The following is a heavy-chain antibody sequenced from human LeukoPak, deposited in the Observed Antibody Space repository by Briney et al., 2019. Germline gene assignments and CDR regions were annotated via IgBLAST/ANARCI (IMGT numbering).Heavy chain of an antibody. CDR1: GFTFSNYA. V-gene: IGHV3-30-3*01. D-gene: IGHD6-19*01. CDR2: ISFDGGDK. Sequence: GGPLRLSCAASGFTFSNYAMHWVRQAPGKGLEWVAFISFDGGDKYYADSVKGRFTISRDNSKNTLYLQMNSLRAEDTAVYYCARDQPGTYTLSSTWGQGTLVTVSS. CDR3: ARDQPGTYTLSST. J-gene: IGHJ5*02.